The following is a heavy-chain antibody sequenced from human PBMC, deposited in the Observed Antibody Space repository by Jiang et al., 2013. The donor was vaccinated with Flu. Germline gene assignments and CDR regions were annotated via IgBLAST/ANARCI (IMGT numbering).Heavy chain of an antibody. CDR2: IYYNGDT. CDR1: GGSINNNY. D-gene: IGHD2-15*01. V-gene: IGHV4-59*08. CDR3: ARHSDLLQYCSGGRCHWAFDP. Sequence: PGLVKPSETLSLTCTVSGGSINNNYWSYWSWIRQPPGTGLEWIGYIYYNGDTKYNPSLKSRVTISVDTSKNQFSLKLRSVTAADTAVYYCARHSDLLQYCSGGRCHWAFDPWGQGTLVTVSS. J-gene: IGHJ5*02.